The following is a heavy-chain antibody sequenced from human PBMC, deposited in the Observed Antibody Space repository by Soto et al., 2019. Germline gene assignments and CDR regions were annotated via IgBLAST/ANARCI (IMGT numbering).Heavy chain of an antibody. CDR1: GDSVSSNTAA. D-gene: IGHD6-19*01. CDR3: ERGVAGNGFDL. CDR2: TYYRSNWRH. J-gene: IGHJ4*02. Sequence: SQTLSLTCAISGDSVSSNTAAWNWIRSSPSRGLEWLGRTYYRSNWRHDYAVSVKSRITVNPGTSKDHFSLQLNSVTPDDTAVYYCERGVAGNGFDLWGQGTLVTVSS. V-gene: IGHV6-1*01.